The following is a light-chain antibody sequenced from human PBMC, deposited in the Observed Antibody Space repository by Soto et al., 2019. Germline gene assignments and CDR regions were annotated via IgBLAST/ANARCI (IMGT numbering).Light chain of an antibody. V-gene: IGKV1-39*01. J-gene: IGKJ1*01. CDR1: QSISSY. Sequence: DIQMTQSPSSLSASVGDRVTIPCRASQSISSYLNWYQQKPGKAPKLLIYAASILQSGVPSRFSGSGSGTDFTLTVSSLQPEDFATYYCQQSYSNPPTFGQGTKVEIK. CDR3: QQSYSNPPT. CDR2: AAS.